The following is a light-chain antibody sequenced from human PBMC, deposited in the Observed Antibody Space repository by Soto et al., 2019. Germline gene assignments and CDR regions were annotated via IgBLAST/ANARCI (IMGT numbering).Light chain of an antibody. J-gene: IGKJ1*01. CDR3: QQYNTWPET. CDR1: QSVTSN. CDR2: GAS. Sequence: EIVMTQSPATLSVSPGERATLSCRASQSVTSNLAWYQQKPGQAPRLLIYGASTRATGIPARFSGSGSGTEFTLTISRLQSEDFAIYFCQQYNTWPETFGQGT. V-gene: IGKV3-15*01.